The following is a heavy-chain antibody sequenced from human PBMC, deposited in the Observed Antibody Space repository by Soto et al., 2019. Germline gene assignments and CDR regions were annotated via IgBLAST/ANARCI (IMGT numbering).Heavy chain of an antibody. J-gene: IGHJ5*02. CDR1: GYTFTSYY. Sequence: EASVKVSCTASGYTFTSYYIHWVRQAPGQGLEWMGIINPSGGSTSYTQKFQGRVTMTRDTSTSTVYMELSSLRSEDTAVYYCARAYYFGSGTQNWFDPWGQGTLVTVSS. D-gene: IGHD3-10*01. V-gene: IGHV1-46*03. CDR2: INPSGGST. CDR3: ARAYYFGSGTQNWFDP.